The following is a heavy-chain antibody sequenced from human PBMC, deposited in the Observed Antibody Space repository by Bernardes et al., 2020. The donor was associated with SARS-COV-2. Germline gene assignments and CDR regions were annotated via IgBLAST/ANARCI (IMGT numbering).Heavy chain of an antibody. CDR3: ARDRITMVRGVTDFDY. D-gene: IGHD3-10*01. V-gene: IGHV3-30-3*01. Sequence: GSLRLSCAASGFTFSSYAMHWVRQAPGKGLEWVAVISYDGSNKYYADSVKGRFTISRDNSKNTLYLQMNSLRAEDTAVYYCARDRITMVRGVTDFDYWGQGTLVTVSS. CDR2: ISYDGSNK. CDR1: GFTFSSYA. J-gene: IGHJ4*02.